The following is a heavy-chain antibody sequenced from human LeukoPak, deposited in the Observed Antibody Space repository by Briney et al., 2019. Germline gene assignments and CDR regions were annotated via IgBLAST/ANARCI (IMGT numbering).Heavy chain of an antibody. J-gene: IGHJ3*02. CDR1: GFNFSSYG. V-gene: IGHV3-30*18. Sequence: GGSLRLSCVASGFNFSSYGMHWVRQAPGKGLEWVAVISNDGSNKYYADSVKGRFTISRDNSKNTLYLQMNSLRAEDTAVYYCAKGRGAFDIWGQGTMVTVSS. CDR2: ISNDGSNK. D-gene: IGHD3-10*01. CDR3: AKGRGAFDI.